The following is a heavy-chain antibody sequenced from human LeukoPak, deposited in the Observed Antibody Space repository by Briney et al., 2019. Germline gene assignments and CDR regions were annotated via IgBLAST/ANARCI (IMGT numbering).Heavy chain of an antibody. CDR1: GFTFSSYG. D-gene: IGHD2-8*02. Sequence: GSLRLSCAASGFTFSSYGMHWVRQASGKGLEWVGLIRTKTRNYAATYAESVKGRFTISRDDSKNTAYLQMNSLKMEDTAVYYCTRQNCTGGSCSYVDCWGQGTLVTVSS. V-gene: IGHV3-73*01. CDR2: IRTKTRNYAA. CDR3: TRQNCTGGSCSYVDC. J-gene: IGHJ4*02.